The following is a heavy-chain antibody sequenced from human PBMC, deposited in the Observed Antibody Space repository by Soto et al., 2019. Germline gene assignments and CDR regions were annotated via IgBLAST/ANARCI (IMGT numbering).Heavy chain of an antibody. V-gene: IGHV4-31*03. CDR3: ASMSVRYSYAIGSDY. CDR1: GDSISSGAYY. Sequence: SETLSLTCTVSGDSISSGAYYWTWIRQHPGKGLEWIGYIYYSGTTYYNPSLKSRVTISIDTSKNQFSLNSLRAEDTAVYYCASMSVRYSYAIGSDYWGQGTLVTVSS. D-gene: IGHD5-18*01. J-gene: IGHJ4*02. CDR2: IYYSGTT.